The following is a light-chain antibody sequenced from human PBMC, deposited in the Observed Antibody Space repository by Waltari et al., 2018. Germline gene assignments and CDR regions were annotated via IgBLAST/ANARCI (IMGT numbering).Light chain of an antibody. J-gene: IGLJ1*01. V-gene: IGLV1-47*01. CDR3: AAWDDSLSAYV. CDR2: RSD. CDR1: SSSVGSNF. Sequence: QSVLTQPPSASGTPGQEVTISCSGTSSSVGSNFVFWYQQLPGAAPKLLSFRSDRRPSGVPDRISGSKSGTSASLVITGLRSEDEADYYCAAWDDSLSAYVFGTGTKVTVL.